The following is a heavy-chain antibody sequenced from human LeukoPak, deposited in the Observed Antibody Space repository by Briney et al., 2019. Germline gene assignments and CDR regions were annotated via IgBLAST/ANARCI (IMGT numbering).Heavy chain of an antibody. CDR3: AKDFYDSSGSRYDY. V-gene: IGHV3-23*01. D-gene: IGHD3-22*01. CDR2: IDGGGGRT. CDR1: GFTFSSYS. Sequence: GGSLRLSCAASGFTFSSYSMNWVRQAPGVGLEWVSAIDGGGGRTWHADSVRGRFTISRDNSKNTLFMQMNSLRAEDTAVYYCAKDFYDSSGSRYDYWGQGTLVTVSS. J-gene: IGHJ4*02.